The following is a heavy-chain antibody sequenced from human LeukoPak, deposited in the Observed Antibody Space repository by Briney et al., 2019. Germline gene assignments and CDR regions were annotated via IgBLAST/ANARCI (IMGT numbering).Heavy chain of an antibody. CDR2: INPSGGGT. CDR3: ARAGTTGTTTFDY. CDR1: GYTFTIYY. V-gene: IGHV1-46*01. Sequence: ASVTVSCKASGYTFTIYYMHWVRQAPGQGLEWMGIINPSGGGTSYAQKFQGRVTMTRDTSTSTVYMELSSLRSEDTAVYYCARAGTTGTTTFDYWGQGTLVTVSS. J-gene: IGHJ4*02. D-gene: IGHD1-1*01.